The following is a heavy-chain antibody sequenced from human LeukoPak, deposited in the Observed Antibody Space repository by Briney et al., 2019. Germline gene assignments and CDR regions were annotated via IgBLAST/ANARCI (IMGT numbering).Heavy chain of an antibody. V-gene: IGHV1-46*01. Sequence: ASVKVSFKASGYTFTSYYMHWVRPAPGQGLEWMGIINPSGGSTSYAQKFQGRVTMTRDTSTSTVYMELSSLRSEDTAVYYCARGMIVVVMHRYYYGMDVWGQGTTVTVSS. D-gene: IGHD3-22*01. CDR1: GYTFTSYY. CDR3: ARGMIVVVMHRYYYGMDV. J-gene: IGHJ6*02. CDR2: INPSGGST.